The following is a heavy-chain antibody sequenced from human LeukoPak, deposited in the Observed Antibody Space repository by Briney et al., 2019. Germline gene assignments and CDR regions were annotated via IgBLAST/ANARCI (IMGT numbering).Heavy chain of an antibody. CDR2: IYTSGST. Sequence: SETLSLTCTVSGGSISSYYWSWIRQPAGKGLEWIGRIYTSGSTNYNPSLKSRVTMSVDTSKNQFSLKLSSVTAADTAVHYCARIDGYCSSTSCPNWFDPWGQGTLVTVSS. CDR3: ARIDGYCSSTSCPNWFDP. J-gene: IGHJ5*02. CDR1: GGSISSYY. V-gene: IGHV4-4*07. D-gene: IGHD2-2*01.